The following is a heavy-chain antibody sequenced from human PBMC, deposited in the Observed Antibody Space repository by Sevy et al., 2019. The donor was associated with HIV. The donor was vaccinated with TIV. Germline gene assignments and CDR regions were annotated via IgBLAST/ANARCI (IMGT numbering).Heavy chain of an antibody. CDR2: IGTAGDT. CDR1: GFTFSSYD. CDR3: ARGWRSQRAKYCSGGSCSGPGTQDMDV. Sequence: GGSLRLSCAASGFTFSSYDMHWVRQATGKGLEWVSAIGTAGDTYYRGSVKGRFTISRENAKNSLYLQMNSLRAGDTAVYYCARGWRSQRAKYCSGGSCSGPGTQDMDVWGKGTTVTVSS. D-gene: IGHD2-15*01. V-gene: IGHV3-13*01. J-gene: IGHJ6*03.